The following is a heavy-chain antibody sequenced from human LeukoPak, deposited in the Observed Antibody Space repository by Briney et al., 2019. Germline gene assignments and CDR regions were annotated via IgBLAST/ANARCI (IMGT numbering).Heavy chain of an antibody. CDR3: ARDGVVVAATPDYYYYGMDV. J-gene: IGHJ6*04. D-gene: IGHD2-15*01. V-gene: IGHV3-30*04. CDR1: GFTFSSYA. CDR2: ISYDGSNK. Sequence: GGSLRLSCAASGFTFSSYAMHWVRQAPGKGLEWVAAISYDGSNKYYADSVKGRFTISRDKSKNTLYLQMNSLRAEDTAVYYCARDGVVVAATPDYYYYGMDVWGKGTTVTVSS.